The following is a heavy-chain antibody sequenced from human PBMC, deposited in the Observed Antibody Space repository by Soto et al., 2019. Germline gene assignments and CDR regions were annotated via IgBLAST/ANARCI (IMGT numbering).Heavy chain of an antibody. CDR3: ARDYCSGGSCYFDY. V-gene: IGHV1-3*01. D-gene: IGHD2-15*01. CDR1: GYTFTSYA. CDR2: INAGNGNT. J-gene: IGHJ4*02. Sequence: ASLKVSCKASGYTFTSYAMHWVRQAPGQRLEWMGWINAGNGNTKYSQKFQGRVTITRDTSASTAYMELSSLRSEDTAVYYCARDYCSGGSCYFDYWGQGTLVTVSS.